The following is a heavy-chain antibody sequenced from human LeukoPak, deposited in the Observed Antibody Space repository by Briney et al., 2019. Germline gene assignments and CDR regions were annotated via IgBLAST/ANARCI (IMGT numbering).Heavy chain of an antibody. CDR2: IYYSGTT. J-gene: IGHJ4*02. CDR1: GGSINNYY. Sequence: TLSLTCTVSGGSINNYYWSWIRQPPGKGLEWIGYIYYSGTTNYNPSLKSRVTLSVDTSKNQFSLRLTSVTAADTAVYFCARGSPTPDYWGQGTLVTVSS. V-gene: IGHV4-59*01. CDR3: ARGSPTPDY. D-gene: IGHD1-26*01.